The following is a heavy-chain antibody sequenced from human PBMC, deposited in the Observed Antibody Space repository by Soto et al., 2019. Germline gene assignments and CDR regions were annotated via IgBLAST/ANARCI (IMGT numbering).Heavy chain of an antibody. Sequence: QVQLQQWGAGLLKPSETLSLTCAVSGGSFSGYYWSWIRQPPGKGLEWIGDINHSGDTNYNPSLKRRETLSGDTSKNQFSLKLRSVTAADTAVYYCARGKSSSLYDYYYMDVWGKGTTVTVSS. CDR1: GGSFSGYY. V-gene: IGHV4-34*01. D-gene: IGHD6-6*01. CDR3: ARGKSSSLYDYYYMDV. J-gene: IGHJ6*03. CDR2: INHSGDT.